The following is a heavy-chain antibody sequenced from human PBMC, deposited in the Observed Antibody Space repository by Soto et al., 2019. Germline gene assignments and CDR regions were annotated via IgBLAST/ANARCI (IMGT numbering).Heavy chain of an antibody. Sequence: QVQLVESGGGLVKPGGSLRLSCAASGLTFSDYYMSWIRQAPGKGLEWVSYITSSSSYTNYADSVKGRFTISRDNAKNSLYLQMNSLRAEDTAVYYCSRGVRYAFDIWGQGTMVTVSS. J-gene: IGHJ3*02. V-gene: IGHV3-11*05. CDR1: GLTFSDYY. CDR3: SRGVRYAFDI. CDR2: ITSSSSYT. D-gene: IGHD3-10*01.